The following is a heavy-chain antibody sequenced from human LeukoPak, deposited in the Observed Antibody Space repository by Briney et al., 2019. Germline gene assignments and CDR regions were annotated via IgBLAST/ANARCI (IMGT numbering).Heavy chain of an antibody. CDR1: GGSVSSGSYY. CDR2: IYYSGST. J-gene: IGHJ5*02. D-gene: IGHD3-22*01. V-gene: IGHV4-61*01. CDR3: ARGIRRGYYDTHREYWFDH. Sequence: PSETLSLTCTVSGGSVSSGSYYWSWIRQPPGKGLEWIGYIYYSGSTNYNPSLKSRVTISVDTSKNQFSLKLSSVTAADTAVYYCARGIRRGYYDTHREYWFDHWGQGTLVTVSS.